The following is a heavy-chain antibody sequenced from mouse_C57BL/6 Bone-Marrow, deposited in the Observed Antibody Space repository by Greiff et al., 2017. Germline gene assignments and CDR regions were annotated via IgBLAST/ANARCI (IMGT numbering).Heavy chain of an antibody. Sequence: QVHVKQPGAELVKPGASVKMSCKASGYTFTSYWITWVKQRPGQGLEWIGDIYPGSGSTNYNEKFKSKATLTVDTSSRTAYMQLSSLTSEDSAVYYCATTYYLWYFDFWCTGTTVTVSS. D-gene: IGHD2-10*01. CDR1: GYTFTSYW. CDR2: IYPGSGST. V-gene: IGHV1-55*01. J-gene: IGHJ1*03. CDR3: ATTYYLWYFDF.